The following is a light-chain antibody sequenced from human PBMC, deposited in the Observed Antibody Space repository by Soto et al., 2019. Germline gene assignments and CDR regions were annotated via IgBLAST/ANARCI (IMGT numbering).Light chain of an antibody. J-gene: IGKJ4*01. V-gene: IGKV3-15*01. CDR2: GAS. CDR3: QQYNNWPPLTT. Sequence: EIVMTQAPATLSVSPGERATLSCRASQSVSSNLAWYQQKPGQAPRLLIYGASTRATGIPARFSGSGSGTEVTLTISSLQSEDFAVYYCQQYNNWPPLTTFGGGTKVEIK. CDR1: QSVSSN.